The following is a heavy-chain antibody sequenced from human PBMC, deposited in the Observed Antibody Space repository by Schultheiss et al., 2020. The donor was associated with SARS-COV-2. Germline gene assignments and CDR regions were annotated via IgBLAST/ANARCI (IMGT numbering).Heavy chain of an antibody. CDR2: IRSKANSYAT. V-gene: IGHV3-73*01. Sequence: GGSLRLSCAASGFTFSGSAMHWVRQASGKGLEWVGRIRSKANSYATAYAASVKGRFTISRDDSKNTAYLQMNSLKTEDTAVYYCTRHVVDAPRMDVWGKGTTVTVSS. CDR3: TRHVVDAPRMDV. J-gene: IGHJ6*04. CDR1: GFTFSGSA. D-gene: IGHD2-21*01.